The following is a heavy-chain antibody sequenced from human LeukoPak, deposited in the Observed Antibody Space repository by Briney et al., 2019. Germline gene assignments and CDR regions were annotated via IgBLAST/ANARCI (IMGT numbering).Heavy chain of an antibody. CDR1: GGSISSCTYS. D-gene: IGHD5-18*01. J-gene: IGHJ5*02. Sequence: PSETLSLTCSVSGGSISSCTYSWGWIRQPPGKGLEWIGSFSCSGSTYYNPSLKSRVTISVDTSSNQFSLNLSSVTAADTAVYYCARVGGYGWFDPSGQGTLVTVSS. CDR3: ARVGGYGWFDP. CDR2: FSCSGST. V-gene: IGHV4-39*07.